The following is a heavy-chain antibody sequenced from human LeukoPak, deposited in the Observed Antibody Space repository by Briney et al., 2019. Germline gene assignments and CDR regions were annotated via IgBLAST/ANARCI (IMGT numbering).Heavy chain of an antibody. J-gene: IGHJ4*02. D-gene: IGHD3-22*01. CDR2: ISYDGSNK. CDR1: GFTFSSYA. V-gene: IGHV3-30*04. Sequence: GGSLRLSCAASGFTFSSYAMHWVRQAPGKGLEWVAVISYDGSNKYYADSVKGRFTISRDNSKNTLYLQMNSLRAEDTAVYYCARDRWEYYDRGGFDYWGQGTLVTVSS. CDR3: ARDRWEYYDRGGFDY.